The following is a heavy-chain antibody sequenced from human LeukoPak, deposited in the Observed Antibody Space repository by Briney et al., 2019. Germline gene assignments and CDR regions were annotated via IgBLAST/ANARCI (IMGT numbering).Heavy chain of an antibody. V-gene: IGHV3-33*01. J-gene: IGHJ5*02. D-gene: IGHD3-9*01. Sequence: PGRSLRLSCAASGFTFSSYGMHWVRQAPGKGLEWVAVIWYDGSNKYYADSVKGRFTISRDNSKNTLYLQMNSLRAEDTAVYYCARDGYDILTGYPHDSWFDPWGQGTLVTVSS. CDR2: IWYDGSNK. CDR3: ARDGYDILTGYPHDSWFDP. CDR1: GFTFSSYG.